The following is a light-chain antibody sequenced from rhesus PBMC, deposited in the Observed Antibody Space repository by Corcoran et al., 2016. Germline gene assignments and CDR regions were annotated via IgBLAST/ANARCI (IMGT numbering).Light chain of an antibody. CDR3: QQHSRRPWT. V-gene: IGKV1-22*01. CDR1: QGVSKW. CDR2: KAS. Sequence: DIQMTQSPSSLSASVGDTVTITCRASQGVSKWLAWYQQKPGTTPNLLIYKASSLRTGVPSRFSGSGSRTDFTLTISSLQSDDFATYYCQQHSRRPWTFGQGTKVEIK. J-gene: IGKJ1*01.